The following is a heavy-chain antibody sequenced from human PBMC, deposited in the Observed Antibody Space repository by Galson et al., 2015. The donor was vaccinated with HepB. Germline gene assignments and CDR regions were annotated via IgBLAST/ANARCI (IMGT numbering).Heavy chain of an antibody. J-gene: IGHJ6*02. CDR2: ISFDENNK. CDR3: ARDQGWGLERPPKHGLDV. Sequence: SLRLSCAASGFTFSSYAIHWVRQAPGKGLEWVAVISFDENNKYYADSVKGRVAISRDNSKNTLYLQMNSLTVDDTAVYYCARDQGWGLERPPKHGLDVWGQGTTVTVCS. V-gene: IGHV3-30*09. CDR1: GFTFSSYA. D-gene: IGHD1-26*01.